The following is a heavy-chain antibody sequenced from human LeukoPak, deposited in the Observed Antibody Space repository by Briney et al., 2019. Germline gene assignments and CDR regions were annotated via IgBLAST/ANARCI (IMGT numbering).Heavy chain of an antibody. J-gene: IGHJ5*02. D-gene: IGHD4-17*01. CDR3: ARIGDCGDYGHWFDP. CDR2: ISRSRSTI. CDR1: GFTFSSYS. Sequence: PGGSLRLSCAASGFTFSSYSMNWVRQAPGKGLEWVSYISRSRSTIYYADSVKGRFTISRDNAKNSLYLQMNSLRAEDTAVYYCARIGDCGDYGHWFDPWGQGTLVTVSS. V-gene: IGHV3-48*01.